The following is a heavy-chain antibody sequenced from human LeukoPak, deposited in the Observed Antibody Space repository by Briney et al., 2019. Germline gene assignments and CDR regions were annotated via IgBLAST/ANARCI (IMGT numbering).Heavy chain of an antibody. CDR1: GGSISSFY. V-gene: IGHV4-30-4*08. Sequence: SSETLSLTCTVSGGSISSFYWNWIRQPPGKGLEWIGYIYYSGSTYYNPSLKSRVTISVDTSKNQFSLKLSSVTAADTAVYYCARASYSSGWYGVDYWGQGTLVTVSS. J-gene: IGHJ4*02. CDR2: IYYSGST. CDR3: ARASYSSGWYGVDY. D-gene: IGHD6-19*01.